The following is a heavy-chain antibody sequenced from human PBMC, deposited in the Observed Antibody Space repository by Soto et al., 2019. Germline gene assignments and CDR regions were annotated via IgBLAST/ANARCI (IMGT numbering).Heavy chain of an antibody. CDR2: INPSGGST. D-gene: IGHD3-10*01. Sequence: ASVKVSCKASGYTFTSYYMHWVRQAPGQGLEWMGIINPSGGSTSYAQKFQGRVTMTRDTSTSTVYMELSSLRSEDTAVYYCARGSYTMVRGVLFDYWGQGTLVTVYS. CDR1: GYTFTSYY. CDR3: ARGSYTMVRGVLFDY. J-gene: IGHJ4*02. V-gene: IGHV1-46*01.